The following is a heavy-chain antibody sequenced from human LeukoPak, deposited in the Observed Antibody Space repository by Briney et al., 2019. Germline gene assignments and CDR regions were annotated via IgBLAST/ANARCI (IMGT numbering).Heavy chain of an antibody. J-gene: IGHJ4*02. CDR3: ARDHDSSSCPYFDF. Sequence: GGSLRLSCAASGFTFSSYSMNWVRQVPGKGLEWVSYISSSSSPIYYADSLKGRFTISRDNAKKSLYLQMNSLRAEDTAVYYCARDHDSSSCPYFDFWGQGTLVTVSS. V-gene: IGHV3-48*01. D-gene: IGHD6-13*01. CDR1: GFTFSSYS. CDR2: ISSSSSPI.